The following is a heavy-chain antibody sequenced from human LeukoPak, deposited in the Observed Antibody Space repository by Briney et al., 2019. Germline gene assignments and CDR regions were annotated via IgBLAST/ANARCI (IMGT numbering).Heavy chain of an antibody. CDR1: GFTFSSYG. Sequence: GGSLRLSCAASGFTFSSYGMHWVRQAPGKGLEWVAVIWYDGSDKYYADSVKGRFTISRDNSKNTLYLQMNSLRAEDTAVYYCAKDKDYGYYMDVWGKGTTVTVSS. CDR2: IWYDGSDK. J-gene: IGHJ6*03. D-gene: IGHD3-16*01. V-gene: IGHV3-33*06. CDR3: AKDKDYGYYMDV.